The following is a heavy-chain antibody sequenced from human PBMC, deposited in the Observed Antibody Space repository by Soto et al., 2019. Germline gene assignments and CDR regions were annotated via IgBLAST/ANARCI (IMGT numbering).Heavy chain of an antibody. CDR3: ARTASVTTGYFDY. J-gene: IGHJ4*02. D-gene: IGHD2-21*02. V-gene: IGHV4-39*01. CDR2: IYASGNT. CDR1: GGSIRSSSYY. Sequence: SETLSLTCTASGGSIRSSSYYWGWIRQPPGKGLEWIGSIYASGNTYYSPSLKSRVTISINSSKNQLSLKLSYVAATDTAVYFCARTASVTTGYFDYWGQGTLVTVSS.